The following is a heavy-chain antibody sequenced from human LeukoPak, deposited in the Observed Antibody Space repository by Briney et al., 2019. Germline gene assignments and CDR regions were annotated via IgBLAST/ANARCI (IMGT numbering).Heavy chain of an antibody. V-gene: IGHV3-23*01. CDR1: GFTFSSYA. J-gene: IGHJ4*02. CDR2: ISGSGGFT. CDR3: AQSSPTVTTQFDY. D-gene: IGHD4-17*01. Sequence: GGSLRLSCAASGFTFSSYAMNWVRQAPGKRLEWVSGISGSGGFTYYADSVKGRFTISRDNSKNTLYLHMYSLCAEDPAVYYCAQSSPTVTTQFDYWGQGTLVTVSS.